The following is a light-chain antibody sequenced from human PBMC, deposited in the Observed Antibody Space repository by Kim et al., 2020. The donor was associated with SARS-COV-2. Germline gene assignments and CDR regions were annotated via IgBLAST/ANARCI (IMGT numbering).Light chain of an antibody. Sequence: GQSITISCTRTSSDVGIYNRVSGYQQHTGKAPKLMIYEDSERPSGVSNRFSGSKSRNTASLTISGLQAEDEADYYCCSYAGSANWVFGGGTQLTVL. V-gene: IGLV2-23*01. CDR2: EDS. J-gene: IGLJ3*02. CDR1: SSDVGIYNR. CDR3: CSYAGSANWV.